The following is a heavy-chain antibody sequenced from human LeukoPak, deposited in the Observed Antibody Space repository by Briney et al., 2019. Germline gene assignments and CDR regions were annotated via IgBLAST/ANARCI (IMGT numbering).Heavy chain of an antibody. V-gene: IGHV3-48*03. Sequence: GRSLRLSCAASGFTFSDYAIHWVRQAPGKGLEWVSYIGNSGSPIYYADSVKGRFTISRDNAKNSLYLQMNSLRAEDTAVYYCARDPEYSYDYYFDYWGQGTLVTVSS. CDR1: GFTFSDYA. CDR2: IGNSGSPI. CDR3: ARDPEYSYDYYFDY. J-gene: IGHJ4*02. D-gene: IGHD5-18*01.